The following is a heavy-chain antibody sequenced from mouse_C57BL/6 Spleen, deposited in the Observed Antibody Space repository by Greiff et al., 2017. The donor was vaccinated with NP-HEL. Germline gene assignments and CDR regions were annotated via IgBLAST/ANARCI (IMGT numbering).Heavy chain of an antibody. D-gene: IGHD1-1*01. CDR3: AKDYGCAWFAY. Sequence: EVKLQESVAELVRPGASVKLSCTASGFNIKNTYMHWVKQRPEQGLEWIGRIDPANGNTKYAPKFQGKATITADTSSNTAYLQVSSLTSEETAIYYGAKDYGCAWFAYWGKGTLVTVSA. V-gene: IGHV14-3*01. CDR2: IDPANGNT. CDR1: GFNIKNTY. J-gene: IGHJ3*01.